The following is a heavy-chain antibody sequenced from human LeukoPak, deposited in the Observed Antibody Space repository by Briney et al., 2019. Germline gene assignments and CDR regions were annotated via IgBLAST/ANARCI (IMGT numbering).Heavy chain of an antibody. CDR2: IRVHNGDT. J-gene: IGHJ3*01. Sequence: ASVKVSCKASGYMFAVFGITWVRQAPGQGLEWMGSIRVHNGDTNYAQKFQGRLTMTTDTSATTAYIELRSLKSDDTAVYYCARDRYDVGVGFDFWGQGTMVTVSS. D-gene: IGHD3-9*01. V-gene: IGHV1-18*01. CDR1: GYMFAVFG. CDR3: ARDRYDVGVGFDF.